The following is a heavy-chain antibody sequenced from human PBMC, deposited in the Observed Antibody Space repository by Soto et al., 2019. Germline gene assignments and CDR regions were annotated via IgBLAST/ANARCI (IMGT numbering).Heavy chain of an antibody. CDR1: GFTVSSNY. D-gene: IGHD1-26*01. CDR3: ARDGISDYFDY. J-gene: IGHJ4*02. CDR2: IYSGGST. Sequence: EVPLVESGGGLVQPGGSLRLSCAASGFTVSSNYMSWVRQAPGKGLEWVSVIYSGGSTYYADSVKGRFTISRDNSKNTLYLQMNSLRAEDTAVYYCARDGISDYFDYWGQGTLVTVSS. V-gene: IGHV3-66*01.